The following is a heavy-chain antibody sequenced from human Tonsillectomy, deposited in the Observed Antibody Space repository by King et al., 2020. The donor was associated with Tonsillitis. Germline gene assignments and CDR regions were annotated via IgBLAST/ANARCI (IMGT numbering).Heavy chain of an antibody. CDR3: ARGDFRVTPFDC. CDR2: IYTRGNT. D-gene: IGHD4-23*01. J-gene: IGHJ4*02. V-gene: IGHV4-4*07. CDR1: GGSISGNY. Sequence: QLQESGPGLVKPSETLSLTCAVSGGSISGNYWNWIRQPAGKGLEWIGRIYTRGNTDYHPSLESRVTMSIDTSKNQFSLNLSSVTAADTAVYYCARGDFRVTPFDCWGQGALVTVSS.